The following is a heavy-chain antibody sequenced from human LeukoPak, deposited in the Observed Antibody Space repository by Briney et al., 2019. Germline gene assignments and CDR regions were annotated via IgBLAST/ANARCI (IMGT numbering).Heavy chain of an antibody. V-gene: IGHV3-23*01. CDR1: GFTFSSYA. CDR2: ISGSGGST. J-gene: IGHJ4*02. CDR3: ATSITMVRGYFDY. D-gene: IGHD3-10*01. Sequence: PGGSLRLSCAASGFTFSSYAMSWVRQAPGKGLEWVSAISGSGGSTYYADSVKGRFTISRDNSKNTLYLQMNSLRAEDTAVYYCATSITMVRGYFDYWGQGTLVTVSS.